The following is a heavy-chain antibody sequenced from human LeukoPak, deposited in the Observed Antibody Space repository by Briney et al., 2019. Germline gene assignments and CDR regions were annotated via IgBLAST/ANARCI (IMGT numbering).Heavy chain of an antibody. D-gene: IGHD3-22*01. CDR1: GGSISSYY. J-gene: IGHJ4*02. CDR2: IYYSGST. Sequence: SETLSPTCTVSGGSISSYYWSWIRQPPGKGLEWIGYIYYSGSTNYNPSLKSRVTISVDTSKNQFSLKLSSVTAADTAVYYCARARDSSGYYYFDYWGQGTLVTVSS. CDR3: ARARDSSGYYYFDY. V-gene: IGHV4-59*01.